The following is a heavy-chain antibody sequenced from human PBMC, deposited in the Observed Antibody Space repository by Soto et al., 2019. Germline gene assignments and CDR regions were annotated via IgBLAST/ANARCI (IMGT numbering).Heavy chain of an antibody. Sequence: ASVKVSCKASGYTFTSYGISWVRQAPGQGLEWMGWISAYNGNTNYAQKLQGRVTMTTDTSTSTAYMELRSLRADDTAVYYCARDGSNYDFWSGYYYGMDVWGQGTTVTVS. CDR1: GYTFTSYG. CDR3: ARDGSNYDFWSGYYYGMDV. V-gene: IGHV1-18*04. D-gene: IGHD3-3*01. CDR2: ISAYNGNT. J-gene: IGHJ6*02.